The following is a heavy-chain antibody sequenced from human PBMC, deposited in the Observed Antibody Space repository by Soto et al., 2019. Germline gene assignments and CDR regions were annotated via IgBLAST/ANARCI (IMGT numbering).Heavy chain of an antibody. CDR2: VYYRGRS. V-gene: IGHV4-39*01. CDR1: VGSFTNSSYY. D-gene: IGHD4-17*01. Sequence: ETLSLTCTASVGSFTNSSYYWGWILQSPGKGLEWIGSVYYRGRSYSKSSVKSRVTISVDTSKNRFSLSLNSVTAPDTAVYFCVSQRTTVPTQAYFDYWGPGALVTVSS. J-gene: IGHJ4*02. CDR3: VSQRTTVPTQAYFDY.